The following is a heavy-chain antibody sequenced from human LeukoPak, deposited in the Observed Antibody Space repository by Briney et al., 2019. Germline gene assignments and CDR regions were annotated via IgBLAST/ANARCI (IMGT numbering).Heavy chain of an antibody. CDR2: IRSQAYGGTT. D-gene: IGHD1-26*01. Sequence: GGSLRLSCTGSGFTFGHYALAWVRQAPGKGLEWLGFIRSQAYGGTTEYAASVKGRFTISRDDSKSIAYLQMNSLKTEDTAVYYCTRDGYSGSYYRYYYYVDVWGKGTTVTVSS. CDR1: GFTFGHYA. J-gene: IGHJ6*03. CDR3: TRDGYSGSYYRYYYYVDV. V-gene: IGHV3-49*04.